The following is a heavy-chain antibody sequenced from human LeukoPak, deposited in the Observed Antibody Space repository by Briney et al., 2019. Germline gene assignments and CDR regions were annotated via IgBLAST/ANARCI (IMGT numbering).Heavy chain of an antibody. Sequence: SETLSLTCTVSGGSISTYYWSWIRQPPGRGLEWIGYIYYSGSTDYSPSLKSRVTITIDTSKNKFSLKLSSVTAADTAVYYCARWEASRVAFDIWGQGTLVTVSS. V-gene: IGHV4-59*01. CDR1: GGSISTYY. CDR2: IYYSGST. D-gene: IGHD1-26*01. CDR3: ARWEASRVAFDI. J-gene: IGHJ3*02.